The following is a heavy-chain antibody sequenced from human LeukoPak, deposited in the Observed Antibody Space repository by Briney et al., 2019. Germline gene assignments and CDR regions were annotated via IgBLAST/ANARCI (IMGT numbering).Heavy chain of an antibody. CDR1: GYSISSGYY. J-gene: IGHJ4*02. V-gene: IGHV4-38-2*01. D-gene: IGHD6-19*01. CDR3: ARCGAVAGIDY. Sequence: PSETLSLTCAVSGYSISSGYYWGRIRQPPGKGLEWIGSIYHSGSTYYNPSLKSRVTISVDTSKNQFSLKLSSVTAAGTAVYYCARCGAVAGIDYWGQGTLVTVSS. CDR2: IYHSGST.